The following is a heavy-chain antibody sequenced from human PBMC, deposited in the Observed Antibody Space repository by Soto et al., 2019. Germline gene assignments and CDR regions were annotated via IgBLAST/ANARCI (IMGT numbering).Heavy chain of an antibody. V-gene: IGHV3-48*01. D-gene: IGHD2-21*01. CDR3: AREIDG. J-gene: IGHJ4*02. Sequence: EVQVVESGGGLVQPGGSLRLSCAASGFTFSSYSMNWVRQAPGKGLEWVSYMSSSSSTIFYADSVKGLFTISRDNAKNSLYLQMSSRRAEDTSVYYWAREIDGGGQGTLVTVSS. CDR1: GFTFSSYS. CDR2: MSSSSSTI.